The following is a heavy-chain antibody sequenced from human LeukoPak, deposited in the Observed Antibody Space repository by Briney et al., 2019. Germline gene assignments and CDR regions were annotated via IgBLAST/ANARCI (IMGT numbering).Heavy chain of an antibody. Sequence: GGSLRLSCAASGFTFSNYAMNWVRQTPGKGLEWVSAISGSGGSTYYADSVKGRFTISRDNSKNTLYLQMNSLRAEDTAVYYCAKDTMIVVVSIDYWGQGTLVTVSS. V-gene: IGHV3-23*01. CDR2: ISGSGGST. CDR1: GFTFSNYA. CDR3: AKDTMIVVVSIDY. J-gene: IGHJ4*02. D-gene: IGHD3-22*01.